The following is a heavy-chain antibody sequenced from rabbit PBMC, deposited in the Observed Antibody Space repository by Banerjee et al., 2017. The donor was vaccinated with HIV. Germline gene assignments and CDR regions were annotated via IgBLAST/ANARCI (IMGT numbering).Heavy chain of an antibody. Sequence: QELLEASGGDLVNPGASLTLTCTTSGFFCCSFYLIYLVRQAPGKGLEWIACIYAGTTGTSYYANWAKGRFTISKTSSTAVTLQMTSLTAADTASYFCARDLAGVIGWNFDLWGPGTLVTVS. J-gene: IGHJ4*01. CDR3: ARDLAGVIGWNFDL. CDR1: GFFCCSFYL. D-gene: IGHD4-1*01. CDR2: IYAGTTGTS. V-gene: IGHV1S45*01.